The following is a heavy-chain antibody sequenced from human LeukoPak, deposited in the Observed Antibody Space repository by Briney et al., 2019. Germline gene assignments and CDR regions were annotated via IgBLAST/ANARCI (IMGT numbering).Heavy chain of an antibody. CDR3: VREYSSSSGRAFDI. D-gene: IGHD6-6*01. V-gene: IGHV3-74*01. Sequence: QPGGSLRLSCAASGFTFSSYWMHWVRQAPGKGLVWVSRISTDGSSTNSADSVKGRFTISRDNAKNTLYLQMNSLRAEDTAVHYCVREYSSSSGRAFDIWGQGTMVTVSP. J-gene: IGHJ3*02. CDR2: ISTDGSST. CDR1: GFTFSSYW.